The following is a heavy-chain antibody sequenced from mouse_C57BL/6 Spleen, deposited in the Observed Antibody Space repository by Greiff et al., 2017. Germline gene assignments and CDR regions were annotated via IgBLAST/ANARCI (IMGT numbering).Heavy chain of an antibody. Sequence: VQLQESGAELMTPGDSVKLSCKATGYTFTGYWIEWVKQRPGHGLEWIGEIFPGSGSPNYNEKFKGKATFTADTSSNTAYMQLSRLTTEDSAIYYCARNYEGAWFAYWGQGTLVTVSA. V-gene: IGHV1-9*01. CDR2: IFPGSGSP. D-gene: IGHD1-1*01. CDR3: ARNYEGAWFAY. J-gene: IGHJ3*01. CDR1: GYTFTGYW.